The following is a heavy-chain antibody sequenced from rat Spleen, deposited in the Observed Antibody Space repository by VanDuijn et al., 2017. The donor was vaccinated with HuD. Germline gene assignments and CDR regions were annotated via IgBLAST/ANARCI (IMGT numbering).Heavy chain of an antibody. CDR2: ISSDGGRN. CDR1: GFTFSDYY. CDR3: VRQDTSGYSNWFTY. Sequence: EVQLVESDGGLVQPGRSLKLSCAASGFTFSDYYMAWVRQAPTKGLEWVATISSDGGRNFYRDSVKGRFTISRDNAKSSLYLQMDSLRSGDTATYYGVRQDTSGYSNWFTYWGQGTLVTVSS. D-gene: IGHD4-3*01. V-gene: IGHV5-29*01. J-gene: IGHJ3*01.